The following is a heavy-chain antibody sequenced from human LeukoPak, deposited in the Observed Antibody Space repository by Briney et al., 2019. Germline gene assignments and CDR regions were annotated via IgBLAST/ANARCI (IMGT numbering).Heavy chain of an antibody. CDR2: ISWNSGSI. V-gene: IGHV3-9*01. CDR3: AKGGPGIAVAGTYFDY. CDR1: GFTFDDYA. D-gene: IGHD6-19*01. Sequence: GGSLRLSCAASGFTFDDYAMHWVRQAPGKGLEWVSGISWNSGSIGYADSVKGRFTISRDNAKNSLYPQMNSLRAEDTALYYCAKGGPGIAVAGTYFDYWGQGTLVTVSS. J-gene: IGHJ4*02.